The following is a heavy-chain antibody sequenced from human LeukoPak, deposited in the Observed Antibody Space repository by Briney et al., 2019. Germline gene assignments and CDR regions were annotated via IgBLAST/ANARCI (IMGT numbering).Heavy chain of an antibody. Sequence: GGSLRLSCAASGFTFSSYSMNWVRQAPGKGLEWVSSITSSSSHIYYADSVKGRFTISRDNAKNSLYLQMSSLRAEDTAVYYCARDNFRSPYYFDYWGQGTLVTVSS. J-gene: IGHJ4*02. CDR2: ITSSSSHI. CDR1: GFTFSSYS. CDR3: ARDNFRSPYYFDY. V-gene: IGHV3-21*01.